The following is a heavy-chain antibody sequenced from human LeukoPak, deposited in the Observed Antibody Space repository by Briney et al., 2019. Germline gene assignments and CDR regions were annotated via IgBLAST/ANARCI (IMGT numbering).Heavy chain of an antibody. J-gene: IGHJ4*02. D-gene: IGHD5-18*01. V-gene: IGHV3-48*01. CDR2: ISSSSSTI. CDR1: GFTFSSYS. CDR3: AKMSGYSYGGQNDY. Sequence: GGSLRLSCPASGFTFSSYSMNWVRQAPGKGLEWVSYISSSSSTIYYADSVKGRFTISRDNAKNSLYLQMNSLRAEDTAVYYCAKMSGYSYGGQNDYWGQGTLVTVSS.